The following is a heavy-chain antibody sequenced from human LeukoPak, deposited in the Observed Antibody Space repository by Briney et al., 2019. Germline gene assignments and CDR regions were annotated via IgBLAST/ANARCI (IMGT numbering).Heavy chain of an antibody. CDR1: GFTFSSYN. CDR3: ARGLVGGYFDY. J-gene: IGHJ4*02. Sequence: PGGTLRLSCAASGFTFSSYNMNWVRQAPGKGLEWVSSISSSSSYIYYADSVKGRFTISRDNAKNSLYLQMNSLRAEDTAVYYCARGLVGGYFDYWGQGTLVTVSS. V-gene: IGHV3-21*01. D-gene: IGHD1-26*01. CDR2: ISSSSSYI.